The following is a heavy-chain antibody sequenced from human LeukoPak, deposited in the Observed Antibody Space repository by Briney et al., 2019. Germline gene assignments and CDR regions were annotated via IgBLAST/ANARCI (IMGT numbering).Heavy chain of an antibody. J-gene: IGHJ4*02. CDR2: ISYDGSNK. D-gene: IGHD3-22*01. Sequence: PGGSLRLSCAASGFTFSSYGMHWVRQAPGKGLEWVAVISYDGSNKYYADSVKGRFTISRDNSKNTLYLQMNSLRAEDTAVYYCYPRDSSGYPRRWGQGTLVTVSS. CDR3: YPRDSSGYPRR. CDR1: GFTFSSYG. V-gene: IGHV3-30*03.